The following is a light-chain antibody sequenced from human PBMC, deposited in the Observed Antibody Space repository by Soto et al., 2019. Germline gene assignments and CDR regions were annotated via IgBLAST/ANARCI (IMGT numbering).Light chain of an antibody. CDR1: SSDVGTYSL. CDR2: EGS. Sequence: QSALTQPASVSGSPGQSITISCTGTSSDVGTYSLVSWYQQHPGKAPKLMIYEGSKRPSGVSNRLSGSKSGNTASLTISGLQAEDEADYYCCSYAGSRTLVFGGGTKVTVL. CDR3: CSYAGSRTLV. V-gene: IGLV2-23*01. J-gene: IGLJ2*01.